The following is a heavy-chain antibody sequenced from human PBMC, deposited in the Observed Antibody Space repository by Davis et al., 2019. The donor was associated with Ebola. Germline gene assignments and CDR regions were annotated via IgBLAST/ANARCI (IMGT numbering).Heavy chain of an antibody. J-gene: IGHJ4*02. CDR1: VYTFTSYY. CDR3: AREVVRGYCSSTSCPALDY. V-gene: IGHV1-46*01. CDR2: INPSGGST. D-gene: IGHD2-2*01. Sequence: ASVTVPCLASVYTFTSYYMHWARQLPGQGLEWMGIINPSGGSTSYEQKFQGRVTMTRDTSTSTVYMELSSLRSEDTAVYYCAREVVRGYCSSTSCPALDYWGQGTLVTVSS.